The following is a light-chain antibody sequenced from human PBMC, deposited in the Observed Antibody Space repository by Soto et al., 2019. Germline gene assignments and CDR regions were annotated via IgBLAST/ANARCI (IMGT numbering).Light chain of an antibody. Sequence: EIVLTQSPGTLSLSPGDTATLSCRASQSVSNTYLAWYQQKPGQAPRLLIYGASSRATGFPARFSGSGSETDFTLTISSLEPEDFAVYYCQQRYSWPPITFGQGTRLEIK. CDR1: QSVSNTY. V-gene: IGKV3D-20*02. CDR3: QQRYSWPPIT. J-gene: IGKJ5*01. CDR2: GAS.